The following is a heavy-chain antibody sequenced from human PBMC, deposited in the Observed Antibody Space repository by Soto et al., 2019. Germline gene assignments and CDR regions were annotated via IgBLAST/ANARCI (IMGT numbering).Heavy chain of an antibody. Sequence: QVQLVESGGGVVQPGRSLRLSCAASGFTFSSYGMHWVRQAPGKGLEWVAVISYDGSNKYYADSVKGRFTISRDNSKNTLYLQMNSLRAEDTAVYYWAKGPLNYYCGMDVWGQGTTVTVSS. J-gene: IGHJ6*02. CDR1: GFTFSSYG. CDR2: ISYDGSNK. V-gene: IGHV3-30*18. CDR3: AKGPLNYYCGMDV.